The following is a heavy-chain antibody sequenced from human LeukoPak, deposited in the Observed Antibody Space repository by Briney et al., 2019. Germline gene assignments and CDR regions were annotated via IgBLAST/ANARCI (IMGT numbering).Heavy chain of an antibody. V-gene: IGHV4-34*01. CDR2: INHSGST. D-gene: IGHD6-13*01. CDR1: GGSFSGYY. Sequence: SETLSLTCAVYGGSFSGYYWSWIRQPPGKGLEWIGEINHSGSTNYNPSLKSRVTISVDTSKNQFSLKLSSVTAADTAVYYCARNQYSSSWYVDWGQGTLVTVSS. J-gene: IGHJ4*02. CDR3: ARNQYSSSWYVD.